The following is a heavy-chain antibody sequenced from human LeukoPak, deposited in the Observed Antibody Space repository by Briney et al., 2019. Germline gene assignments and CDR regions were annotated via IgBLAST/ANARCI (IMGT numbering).Heavy chain of an antibody. Sequence: SETLSLTCAVYGGSFSGYYWSWIRQPPGKGLEWIGEINHSGSTNYNPSLKSRVTISVDTSKNQFSLNLSSVTAADTAVYYCARSGRYYYDSSGYYYDYWGQGTLVTVSS. D-gene: IGHD3-22*01. CDR1: GGSFSGYY. J-gene: IGHJ4*02. CDR2: INHSGST. V-gene: IGHV4-34*01. CDR3: ARSGRYYYDSSGYYYDY.